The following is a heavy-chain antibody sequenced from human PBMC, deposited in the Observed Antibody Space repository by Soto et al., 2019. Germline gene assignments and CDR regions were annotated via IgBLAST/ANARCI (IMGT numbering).Heavy chain of an antibody. V-gene: IGHV4-30-4*08. J-gene: IGHJ6*02. CDR2: IYYNGNT. Sequence: SETLSLTCSVSGGSISNDDYYWTWIRQPPGKGLEWIGHIYYNGNTYYNPSLKSRLTMSLDTSQNQFSLHLTSVIAADSASYFCARETTVTSSFFYYGLEVWGQGTTVTVSS. D-gene: IGHD4-17*01. CDR1: GGSISNDDYY. CDR3: ARETTVTSSFFYYGLEV.